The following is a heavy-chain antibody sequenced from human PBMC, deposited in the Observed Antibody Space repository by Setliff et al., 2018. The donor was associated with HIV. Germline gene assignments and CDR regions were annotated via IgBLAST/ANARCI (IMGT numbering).Heavy chain of an antibody. V-gene: IGHV4-39*01. CDR3: ARYTSKVDWFDP. Sequence: SETLSLTCTVSGGSISSTNYFWGWIRQPPGKGLEWIGTIYYHGSTYYNPSLKSRVTISIDTSKTQFYLKLRSVTASDTAVYYCARYTSKVDWFDPWGQGTLVTVSS. J-gene: IGHJ5*02. CDR2: IYYHGST. D-gene: IGHD2-2*02. CDR1: GGSISSTNYF.